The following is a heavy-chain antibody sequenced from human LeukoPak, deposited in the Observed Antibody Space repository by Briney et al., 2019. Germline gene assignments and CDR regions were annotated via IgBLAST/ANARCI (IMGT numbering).Heavy chain of an antibody. D-gene: IGHD3-10*01. CDR2: ISSSGSHI. Sequence: GGSLRLSCAASGFTFDDHGMSWVRQPPGKGLEWVSCISSSGSHIYTVDSVKGRFAISRDNAKNSLYLQMNSLRGEDTALYYCARGCFGELLFDYWGQGTLVTVPS. CDR3: ARGCFGELLFDY. V-gene: IGHV3-20*04. J-gene: IGHJ4*02. CDR1: GFTFDDHG.